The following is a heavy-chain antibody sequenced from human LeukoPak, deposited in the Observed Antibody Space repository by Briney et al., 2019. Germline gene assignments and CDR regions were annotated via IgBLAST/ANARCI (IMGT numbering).Heavy chain of an antibody. CDR1: GFTFSSYA. CDR2: IGYTGDST. Sequence: GVSLRLSCAASGFTFSSYAMNWVRQAPGKGLEWVSGIGYTGDSTFYADSVKGRFTVSRDSSKNTLFLHMNSLRAEDTALYYCAKSPTVDAAFDIWGQGTMVTVSS. J-gene: IGHJ3*02. D-gene: IGHD4-23*01. V-gene: IGHV3-23*01. CDR3: AKSPTVDAAFDI.